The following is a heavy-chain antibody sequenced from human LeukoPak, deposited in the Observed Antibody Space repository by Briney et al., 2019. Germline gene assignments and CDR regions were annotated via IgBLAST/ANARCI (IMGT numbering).Heavy chain of an antibody. CDR2: ISNSGGST. D-gene: IGHD1-14*01. CDR1: GFVFSSHP. V-gene: IGHV3-64*01. CDR3: ARGEPAGSIDY. Sequence: GGSLRLSCAVSGFVFSSHPMHWVRQAPGKGLECVSAISNSGGSTYYANSVKGRFTIPRDNSKNTLYLQMDSLRAEDTALYYCARGEPAGSIDYWGQGILVTVSS. J-gene: IGHJ4*02.